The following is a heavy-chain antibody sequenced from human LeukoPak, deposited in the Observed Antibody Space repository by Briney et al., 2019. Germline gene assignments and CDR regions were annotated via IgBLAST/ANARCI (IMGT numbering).Heavy chain of an antibody. Sequence: PGTSLRLSCAASGFTFSNYGMHWVRQAPGKGLEWATVIWSDGITKYYADSVKGRFTISRDNSKNVLYLQMNSLRAEDTAVYYCARQFYLRRNWNYAFDSWGQGTLVTVSS. CDR3: ARQFYLRRNWNYAFDS. CDR2: IWSDGITK. CDR1: GFTFSNYG. D-gene: IGHD1-7*01. V-gene: IGHV3-33*01. J-gene: IGHJ4*02.